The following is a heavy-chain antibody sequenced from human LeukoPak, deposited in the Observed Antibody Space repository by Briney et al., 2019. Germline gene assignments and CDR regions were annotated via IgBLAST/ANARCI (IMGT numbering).Heavy chain of an antibody. D-gene: IGHD1-26*01. CDR2: IRGSDDST. CDR3: TRDTFGGRDY. J-gene: IGHJ4*02. V-gene: IGHV3-23*01. Sequence: GGSLRLSCAASGFTFSSYAMSWVRQAPGKGLEWVSAIRGSDDSTFYADSGKGRFTISRDNAKNTLFLQMNSLRDEDTAVYYCTRDTFGGRDYWGQGTLVTVSS. CDR1: GFTFSSYA.